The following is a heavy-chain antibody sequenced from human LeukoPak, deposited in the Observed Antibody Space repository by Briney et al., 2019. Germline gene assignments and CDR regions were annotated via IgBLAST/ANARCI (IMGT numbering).Heavy chain of an antibody. Sequence: GRSLRLSCAASGFTFDDYAMHWVRQAPGKGLEWVSGISWNSAGIGYADSVKGRFTISRDNAKNSLYLQMNSLRAEDTAVYYCARGLRTSPRGYWGQGTLVTVSS. V-gene: IGHV3-9*01. D-gene: IGHD1-14*01. CDR1: GFTFDDYA. CDR3: ARGLRTSPRGY. J-gene: IGHJ4*02. CDR2: ISWNSAGI.